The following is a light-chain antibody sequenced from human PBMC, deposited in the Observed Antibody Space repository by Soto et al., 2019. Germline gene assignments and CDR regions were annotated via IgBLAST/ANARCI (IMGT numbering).Light chain of an antibody. CDR1: QSVGIN. CDR2: DAS. CDR3: HHYSGWPL. Sequence: EIVLTQSPGTLSVSLGERATVSCRASQSVGINLAWYQQRPGQTPRLLIYDASTRATGVPARFSGSGSGTEFSLTVSSLQAEDSAVYYCHHYSGWPLFGPGTRV. J-gene: IGKJ3*01. V-gene: IGKV3-15*01.